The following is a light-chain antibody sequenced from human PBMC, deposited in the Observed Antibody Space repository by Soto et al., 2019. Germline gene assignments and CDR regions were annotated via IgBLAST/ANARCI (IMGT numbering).Light chain of an antibody. CDR3: LQHNDYPRT. J-gene: IGKJ4*01. CDR1: QGINND. Sequence: DIQMTQSPSSLSASVGDRVTISCRASQGINNDLGWDQQKPGEAPKRLIYEAPTLQSGVPSRFSGSGSGTEFTLTLSSLQPEDFATYYCLQHNDYPRTFGGGTQVPMK. CDR2: EAP. V-gene: IGKV1-17*01.